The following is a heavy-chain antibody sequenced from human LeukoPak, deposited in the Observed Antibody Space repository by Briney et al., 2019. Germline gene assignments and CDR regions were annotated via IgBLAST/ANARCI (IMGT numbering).Heavy chain of an antibody. CDR2: INPNSGAT. J-gene: IGHJ5*02. CDR1: GYTFTAFY. Sequence: ASVKVSCKASGYTFTAFYMHWVRQAPGQGLEWMGWINPNSGATNYAQKFQGRVTMARDTSISTAYMELSRLRSDDTAVYYCARAHLIAAAGYNWFDPWGQGTLVTVSS. V-gene: IGHV1-2*02. D-gene: IGHD6-13*01. CDR3: ARAHLIAAAGYNWFDP.